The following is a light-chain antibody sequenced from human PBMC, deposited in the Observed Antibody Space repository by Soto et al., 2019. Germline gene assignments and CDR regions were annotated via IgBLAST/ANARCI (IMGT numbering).Light chain of an antibody. CDR3: QQRRNWPLT. CDR1: QSVSSY. CDR2: DAS. V-gene: IGKV3-11*01. J-gene: IGKJ4*01. Sequence: ESVLTQSPGTLSLSPGERATLSCRASQSVSSYLAWYQQKPGQAPRLLIYDASNRATGIPARFSGSGSGTDFSLTISSLEPEDFAVYYCQQRRNWPLTFGGGTKVEIK.